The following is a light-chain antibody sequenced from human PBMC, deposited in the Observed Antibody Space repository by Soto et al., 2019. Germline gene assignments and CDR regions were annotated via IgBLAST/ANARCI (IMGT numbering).Light chain of an antibody. J-gene: IGKJ4*01. CDR2: GAS. CDR1: QSVSRN. CDR3: QQYNNWPPLT. V-gene: IGKV3-15*01. Sequence: EIVMTQSPATLSVSPGERATLSCRASQSVSRNLAWYQQKPGQAPRLLIYGASTRATGIPARFSGSVSGTEFTLTISSLQSEDFAVYYCQQYNNWPPLTFGGGTKVEIK.